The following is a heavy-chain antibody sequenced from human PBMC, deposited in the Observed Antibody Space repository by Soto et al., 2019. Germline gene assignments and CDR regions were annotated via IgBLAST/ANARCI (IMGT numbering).Heavy chain of an antibody. J-gene: IGHJ6*02. CDR1: GGSFSGYY. V-gene: IGHV4-34*01. CDR2: INHSGST. CDR3: ARVRTVVAATPSYYYYYGMDV. D-gene: IGHD2-15*01. Sequence: SETLSLTCAVYGGSFSGYYWSWIRQPPGKGLEWIGEINHSGSTNYNPSLKSRVTISVDTSKNQFSLKLSSVTAADTAVYYCARVRTVVAATPSYYYYYGMDVWGQGTTVTVSS.